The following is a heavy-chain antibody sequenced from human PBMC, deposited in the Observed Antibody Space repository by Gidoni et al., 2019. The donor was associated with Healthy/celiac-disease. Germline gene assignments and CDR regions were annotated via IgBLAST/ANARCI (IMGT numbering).Heavy chain of an antibody. D-gene: IGHD7-27*01. V-gene: IGHV3-33*01. CDR1: GFPFSSYG. CDR3: ARDEGLRTGGIDY. CDR2: IWYDGSNK. J-gene: IGHJ4*02. Sequence: QVQLVESGGGVVQPGRSLRLPCAASGFPFSSYGMHWVRQAPGKGLEWVAVIWYDGSNKYYADSVKGRFTISRDNSKNTLYLQMNSLRAEDTAVYYCARDEGLRTGGIDYWGQGTLVTVSS.